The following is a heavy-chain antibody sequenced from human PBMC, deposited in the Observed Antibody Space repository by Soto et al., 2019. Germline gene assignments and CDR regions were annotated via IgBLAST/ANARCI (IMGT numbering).Heavy chain of an antibody. J-gene: IGHJ5*02. CDR1: GFTFSSYS. Sequence: PGGSMRLSCAASGFTFSSYSMNWVRQAPGKGLEWVSSISSSSSYIYYADSVKGRFTISRDNAKNSLYLQMNSLRAEDTAVYYCARSSPVTTSWFDPWGQGTLVTVSS. CDR2: ISSSSSYI. V-gene: IGHV3-21*01. CDR3: ARSSPVTTSWFDP. D-gene: IGHD4-4*01.